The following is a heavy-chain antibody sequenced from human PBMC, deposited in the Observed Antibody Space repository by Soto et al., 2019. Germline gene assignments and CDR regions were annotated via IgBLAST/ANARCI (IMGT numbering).Heavy chain of an antibody. V-gene: IGHV4-59*01. CDR1: GDSIRSDY. CDR2: VYYGGST. J-gene: IGHJ4*02. CDR3: AGEGALATFGVV. D-gene: IGHD3-3*01. Sequence: SETLSLTCTVSGDSIRSDYWTLIRQPPGRVLELIGHVYYGGSTNYNPSLQSRVTISLDTSKNQFSLRLTSMTAADAAVYYCAGEGALATFGVVWGQGTRVTVSS.